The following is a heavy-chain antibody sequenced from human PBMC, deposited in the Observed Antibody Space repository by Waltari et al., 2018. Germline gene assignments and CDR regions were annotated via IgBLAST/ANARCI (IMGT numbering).Heavy chain of an antibody. J-gene: IGHJ4*02. Sequence: EVQLVESGGALVQPGGSLRLSCATSGFTFSTYWMHWVRQAPGKGLMWVGHIESDESRTTYAGSVKGRFTISRDNAKNTVYLQMNSLRDEDTAVYYCVRDEPGDGLDYWGQGTLVTVSS. CDR3: VRDEPGDGLDY. D-gene: IGHD7-27*01. CDR2: IESDESRT. V-gene: IGHV3-74*03. CDR1: GFTFSTYW.